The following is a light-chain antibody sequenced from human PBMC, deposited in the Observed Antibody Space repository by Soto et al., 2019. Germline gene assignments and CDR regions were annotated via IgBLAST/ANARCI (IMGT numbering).Light chain of an antibody. CDR1: QDISKN. J-gene: IGKJ4*01. V-gene: IGKV1-12*01. CDR2: AAS. CDR3: QQTKGFPLT. Sequence: IQRTQSPSSLSACVGARVTITCRASQDISKNLAWYQQIPGKAPKLLIFAASTLQSGVPSRFSASGSGTYFILTVGGLQPEDAATYYCQQTKGFPLTFGGGTKVDIK.